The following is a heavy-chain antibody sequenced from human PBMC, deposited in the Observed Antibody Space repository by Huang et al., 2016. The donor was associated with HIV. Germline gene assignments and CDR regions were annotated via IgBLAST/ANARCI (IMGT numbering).Heavy chain of an antibody. J-gene: IGHJ4*02. CDR3: ARAPGYSSGWWDY. CDR1: GGSISGYY. V-gene: IGHV4-59*01. Sequence: QVQLQESGPGLVKPSETLSLTCTVSGGSISGYYWSWLRQSPGKGLEWIGYIYDNGNTNYNPSLRSRVTISVDTSKNQFSLKVNFVTAADTAVYYCARAPGYSSGWWDYWGQGTLVTVSS. D-gene: IGHD6-19*01. CDR2: IYDNGNT.